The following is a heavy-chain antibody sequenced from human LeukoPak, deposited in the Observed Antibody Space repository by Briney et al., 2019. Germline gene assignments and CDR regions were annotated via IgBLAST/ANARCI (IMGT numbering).Heavy chain of an antibody. CDR3: ARRSFSYYTMDV. CDR2: IYYSGST. V-gene: IGHV4-30-4*08. J-gene: IGHJ6*02. CDR1: GGSFSSGDYY. Sequence: PSETLSLTCTVSGGSFSSGDYYWNWIRQHPGKGLEWIGYIYYSGSTYYNPSLKSRVTISVDTSKNHFSLKLSTVTAADTAVYYCARRSFSYYTMDVWGQGTTVTVSS.